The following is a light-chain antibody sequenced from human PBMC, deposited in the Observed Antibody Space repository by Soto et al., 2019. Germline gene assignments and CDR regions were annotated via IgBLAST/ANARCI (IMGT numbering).Light chain of an antibody. V-gene: IGKV1-5*03. J-gene: IGKJ4*01. Sequence: DIQMTQSPSTLSASVGDRVTITCRASQSISSWLAWYQQKPGKAPKLLIYKASSLESGVPSRFSGGGSGTAYTLTISSLQPDDFATYYGPQYNSPPRTFGGGTNVEIK. CDR3: PQYNSPPRT. CDR2: KAS. CDR1: QSISSW.